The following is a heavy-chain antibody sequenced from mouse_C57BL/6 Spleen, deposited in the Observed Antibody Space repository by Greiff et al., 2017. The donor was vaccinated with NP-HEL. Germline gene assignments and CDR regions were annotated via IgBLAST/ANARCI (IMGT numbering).Heavy chain of an antibody. Sequence: EVHLVESGGGLVKPGGSLKLSCAASGFTFSDYGMHWVRQAPEKGLEWVAYISSGSSTIYYADTVKGRFTISRDNAKNTLFLQMTSLRSEDTAMYYCARSNWDGGDYGYFDVWGTGTTVTVSS. CDR1: GFTFSDYG. CDR3: ARSNWDGGDYGYFDV. CDR2: ISSGSSTI. V-gene: IGHV5-17*01. J-gene: IGHJ1*03. D-gene: IGHD4-1*01.